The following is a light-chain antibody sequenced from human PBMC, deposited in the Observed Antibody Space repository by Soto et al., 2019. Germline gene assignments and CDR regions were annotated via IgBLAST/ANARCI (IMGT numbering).Light chain of an antibody. CDR2: DAS. Sequence: DSPMTQSPYSLSASVGDRVTITCQASQDISNYLNWYQQKPGKAPKLLIYDASNLETGVPSRFSGSGSGTDFTFTISSLQPEDIATYYCQQYDNLLFTFGPGTKVDIK. CDR1: QDISNY. CDR3: QQYDNLLFT. J-gene: IGKJ3*01. V-gene: IGKV1-33*01.